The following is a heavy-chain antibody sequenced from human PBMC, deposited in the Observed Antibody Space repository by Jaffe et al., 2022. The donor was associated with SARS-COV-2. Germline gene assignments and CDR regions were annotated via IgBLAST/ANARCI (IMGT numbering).Heavy chain of an antibody. CDR3: ARGVGSGLLIIPYYYYYGMDV. CDR2: INHSGST. CDR1: GGSFSGYY. Sequence: QVQLQQWGAGLLKPSETLSLTCAVYGGSFSGYYWSWIRQPPGKGLEWIGEINHSGSTNYNPSLKSRVTISVDTSKNQFSLKLSSVTAADTAVYYCARGVGSGLLIIPYYYYYGMDVWGQGTTVTVSS. D-gene: IGHD2-2*02. V-gene: IGHV4-34*01. J-gene: IGHJ6*02.